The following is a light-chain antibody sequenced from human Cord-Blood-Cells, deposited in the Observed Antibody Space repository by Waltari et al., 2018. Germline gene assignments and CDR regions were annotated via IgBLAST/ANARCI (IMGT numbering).Light chain of an antibody. J-gene: IGKJ4*01. CDR1: QGISNY. CDR2: AAS. V-gene: IGKV1-27*01. Sequence: DIQLPQSTSSLSASVGDRVTITCRASQGISNYLAWYQQKPGKVPKLLVYAASTLQSGVPARFSGSGSGTDFTLTISSLQPEDVATYYCQKYNSAPRITFGGGTKVEIK. CDR3: QKYNSAPRIT.